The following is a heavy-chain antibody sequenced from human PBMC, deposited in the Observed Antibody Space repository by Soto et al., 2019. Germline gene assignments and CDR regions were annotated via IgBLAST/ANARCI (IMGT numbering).Heavy chain of an antibody. V-gene: IGHV3-23*01. J-gene: IGHJ3*02. CDR3: STDPNGDYIGAFDN. Sequence: VQLLESGGRLVPPGGSLRLSCAGSRFSFSNYAMTWARQAPGEGLGWVSSITGSGGGTTYADSVKGRFTISRDNSKNILYLQMDSLRADDTAVYYCSTDPNGDYIGAFDNWGQGTMVTVSS. CDR2: ITGSGGGT. CDR1: RFSFSNYA. D-gene: IGHD4-17*01.